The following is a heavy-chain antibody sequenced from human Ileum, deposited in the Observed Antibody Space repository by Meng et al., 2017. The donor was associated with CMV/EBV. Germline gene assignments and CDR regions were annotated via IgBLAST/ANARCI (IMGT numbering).Heavy chain of an antibody. V-gene: IGHV1-2*02. J-gene: IGHJ4*02. D-gene: IGHD2-2*02. Sequence: QPLRSWTEEPAQSRSVNVTCQGSGYTSYSYYRSRVRPATGLGCEWIRWNNPYTSYTQSAQSCHSVVTETTNNQISLAHMSVTSADTAVYYCARVRISPSYPVESWGQGTLVTVSS. CDR3: ARVRISPSYPVES. CDR1: GYTSYSYY. CDR2: NNPYTSYT.